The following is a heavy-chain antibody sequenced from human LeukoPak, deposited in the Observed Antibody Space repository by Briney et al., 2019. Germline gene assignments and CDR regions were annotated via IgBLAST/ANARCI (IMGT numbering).Heavy chain of an antibody. CDR3: AREPLRYDSTCFDY. V-gene: IGHV3-30-3*01. CDR1: GFTFSSYA. CDR2: ISYDGSNK. D-gene: IGHD3-22*01. Sequence: PGGSLRLSCAASGFTFSSYAMHWVRQAPGKGLEWVAVISYDGSNKYYADSVKGRFTISRDNAKNTLYLQMNSLRAEDTAVYYCAREPLRYDSTCFDYWGQGTLVTVSS. J-gene: IGHJ4*02.